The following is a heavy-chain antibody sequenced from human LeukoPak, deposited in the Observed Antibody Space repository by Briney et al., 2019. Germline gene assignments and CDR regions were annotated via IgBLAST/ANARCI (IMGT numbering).Heavy chain of an antibody. D-gene: IGHD3-10*01. CDR1: GGSFSGYY. Sequence: SETLSLTCAVYGGSFSGYYWSWIRRPPGKGLEWIGEINHSGSTNYNPSLKSRVTISVDTSKNQFSLKLSSVTAADTAVYYCARADYYGSGSYPPWGQGTLVTVSS. V-gene: IGHV4-34*01. CDR2: INHSGST. CDR3: ARADYYGSGSYPP. J-gene: IGHJ4*02.